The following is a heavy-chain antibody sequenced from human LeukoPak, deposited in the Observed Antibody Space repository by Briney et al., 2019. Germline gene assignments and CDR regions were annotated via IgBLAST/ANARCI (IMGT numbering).Heavy chain of an antibody. Sequence: VASVKVSCKASGYTFTNYDINWVRQATGQGLEWMGWMNPNSGNTGYAQKFQGRVNMTRNTSISTAYMELSSLRSEDTAVYYCARAGPQKPAPPDGWFDPWGQGTLVTVSS. V-gene: IGHV1-8*01. CDR1: GYTFTNYD. CDR3: ARAGPQKPAPPDGWFDP. CDR2: MNPNSGNT. D-gene: IGHD2-2*01. J-gene: IGHJ5*02.